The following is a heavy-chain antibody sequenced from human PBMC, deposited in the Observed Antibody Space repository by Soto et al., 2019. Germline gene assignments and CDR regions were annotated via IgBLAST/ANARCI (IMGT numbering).Heavy chain of an antibody. Sequence: SLRHPRSGSGCTLRAYALILFRLSLGKRKEWVGFLRRNAYGGTTDYAASVKGRFTISRDDSKSIPYTPMNSLIIKDTALYYCTSASNVEFDLWDQGT. V-gene: IGHV3-49*03. CDR2: LRRNAYGGTT. J-gene: IGHJ4*02. CDR3: TSASNVEFDL. D-gene: IGHD3-9*01. CDR1: GCTLRAYA.